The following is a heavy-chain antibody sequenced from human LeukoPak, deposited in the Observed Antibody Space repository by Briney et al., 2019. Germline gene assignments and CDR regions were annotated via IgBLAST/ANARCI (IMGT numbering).Heavy chain of an antibody. Sequence: GGSLRLSCAASGFTFSSYWMSWVRQAPGKGLEWVSTVSGSGGSTYYADSVKGRFTISRDNSKNTLYLQMNSLRAEDTAVYYCAKGGYSSGWYLYYFDYWGQGTLVTVSS. CDR3: AKGGYSSGWYLYYFDY. CDR1: GFTFSSYW. J-gene: IGHJ4*02. V-gene: IGHV3-23*01. CDR2: VSGSGGST. D-gene: IGHD6-19*01.